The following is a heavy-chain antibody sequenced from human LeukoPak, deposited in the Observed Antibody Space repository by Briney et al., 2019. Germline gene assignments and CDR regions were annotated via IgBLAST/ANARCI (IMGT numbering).Heavy chain of an antibody. CDR1: GFTFSSYS. CDR2: ISSSSSYI. CDR3: ARDTRGDPAHNYYYYMDV. V-gene: IGHV3-21*01. J-gene: IGHJ6*03. Sequence: GGSLRLSCAVSGFTFSSYSMNWVRQAPGKGLEWVSSISSSSSYIYYADSVKGRFTISRDNAKNSLYLQMNSLRAEDTAVYYCARDTRGDPAHNYYYYMDVWGKGTTVTISS. D-gene: IGHD4-17*01.